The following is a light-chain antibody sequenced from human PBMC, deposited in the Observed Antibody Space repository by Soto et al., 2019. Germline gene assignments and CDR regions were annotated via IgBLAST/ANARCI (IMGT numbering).Light chain of an antibody. CDR3: QQFGNSPPKYT. CDR2: CAS. Sequence: ESVLTQSPGTLSLSPGERATISCRASQSVSSSYLAWYLQKPGQAPRLLIYCASARATGIPDRFSDSGSGTDFTLTISRLEPEDFAVYYCQQFGNSPPKYTFGQWTKLEIK. J-gene: IGKJ2*01. CDR1: QSVSSSY. V-gene: IGKV3-20*01.